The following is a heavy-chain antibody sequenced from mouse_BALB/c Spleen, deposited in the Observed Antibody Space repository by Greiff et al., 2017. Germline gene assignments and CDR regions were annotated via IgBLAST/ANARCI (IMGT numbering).Heavy chain of an antibody. D-gene: IGHD3-1*01. J-gene: IGHJ2*01. Sequence: VQLQQSGAELVRPGASVTLSCKASGYTFTDYEMHWVKQTPVHGLEWIGAIDPETGGTAYNQKFKGKATLTADKSSSTAYMELRSLTSEDSAVYDCTREGSSGYVDYWGQGTTLTVSS. CDR2: IDPETGGT. CDR3: TREGSSGYVDY. CDR1: GYTFTDYE. V-gene: IGHV1-15*01.